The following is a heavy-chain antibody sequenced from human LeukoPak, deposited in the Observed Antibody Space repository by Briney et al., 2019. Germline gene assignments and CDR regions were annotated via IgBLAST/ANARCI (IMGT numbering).Heavy chain of an antibody. CDR1: GGSFSGYY. CDR2: INHSGRT. Sequence: SETLSLTCAVYGGSFSGYYWSWIRQPPGKGLEWIGEINHSGRTNYNPSLKSRVTISVDTSKKQFSLKLSSVTAADTAVYYCARGVDYYGVWGQGTLVTVSS. J-gene: IGHJ4*02. CDR3: ARGVDYYGV. D-gene: IGHD3-10*01. V-gene: IGHV4-34*01.